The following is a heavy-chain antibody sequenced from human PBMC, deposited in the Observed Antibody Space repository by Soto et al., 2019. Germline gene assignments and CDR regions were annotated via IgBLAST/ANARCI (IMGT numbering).Heavy chain of an antibody. Sequence: PSETLSLTCTVSGGSISSGDYYWSWIRQPPGKGLEWIGYIYYSGSTYYNPSLKSRVSISVDTSKNQFSLKLSSVTAADTAVCYCASYCSSTSCYVFDYWGQGTLVTVSS. CDR3: ASYCSSTSCYVFDY. J-gene: IGHJ4*02. V-gene: IGHV4-30-4*01. CDR1: GGSISSGDYY. CDR2: IYYSGST. D-gene: IGHD2-2*01.